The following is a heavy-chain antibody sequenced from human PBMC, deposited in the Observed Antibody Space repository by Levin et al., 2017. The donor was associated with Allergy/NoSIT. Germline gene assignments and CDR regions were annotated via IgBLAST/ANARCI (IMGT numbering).Heavy chain of an antibody. CDR1: GFTFRSQS. Sequence: GGSLRLSCVASGFTFRSQSMDWVRQAPGKGLEWVSYISISSDNRYYADSVKGRFTISRDNAKNSLFLEMNSLRAEDTAVYYCATAPKYDSYGIAVWGQGTTVTVSS. V-gene: IGHV3-48*01. D-gene: IGHD3-3*01. CDR2: ISISSDNR. CDR3: ATAPKYDSYGIAV. J-gene: IGHJ6*02.